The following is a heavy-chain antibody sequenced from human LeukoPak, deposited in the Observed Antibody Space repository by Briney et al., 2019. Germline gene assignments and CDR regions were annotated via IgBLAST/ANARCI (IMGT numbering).Heavy chain of an antibody. Sequence: GASVTVSCKTSGYPFTSYDIHWVRQAAGHGLEWMSWMTPNSEKRAYAQKFQGRVTMTTNTSIDTAYMELSSLTFDDTAIYYCARAPRGSSWQDYWGQGTLVTVSS. CDR1: GYPFTSYD. V-gene: IGHV1-8*01. CDR3: ARAPRGSSWQDY. J-gene: IGHJ4*02. D-gene: IGHD6-13*01. CDR2: MTPNSEKR.